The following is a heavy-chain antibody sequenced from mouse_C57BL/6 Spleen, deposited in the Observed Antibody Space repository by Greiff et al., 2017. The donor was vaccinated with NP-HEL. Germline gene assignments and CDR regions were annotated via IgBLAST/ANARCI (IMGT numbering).Heavy chain of an antibody. Sequence: EVKLVESGEGLVKPGGSLKLSCAASGFTFSSYAMSWVRQTPEKRLEWVAYISSGGDYIYYADTVKGRFTISRDNARNTLYLQMSSLKSEDTAMDYCTRTGTDYAMDYWGQGTSVTVSS. CDR2: ISSGGDYI. D-gene: IGHD4-1*01. CDR3: TRTGTDYAMDY. J-gene: IGHJ4*01. V-gene: IGHV5-9-1*02. CDR1: GFTFSSYA.